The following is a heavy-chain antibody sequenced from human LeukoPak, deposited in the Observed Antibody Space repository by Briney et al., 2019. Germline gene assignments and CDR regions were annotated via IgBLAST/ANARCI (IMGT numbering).Heavy chain of an antibody. CDR3: ARGDCSGGSCYSDY. CDR2: IYYSGST. CDR1: GGSISSYY. Sequence: SETLSLTCTVSGGSISSYYWSWIRQPPGKGLEWIGYIYYSGSTNYNPSLKSRVTISVDTSKNQFSLKLSSVTAADTAVYYCARGDCSGGSCYSDYWGQGTLVTVSS. J-gene: IGHJ4*02. D-gene: IGHD2-15*01. V-gene: IGHV4-59*12.